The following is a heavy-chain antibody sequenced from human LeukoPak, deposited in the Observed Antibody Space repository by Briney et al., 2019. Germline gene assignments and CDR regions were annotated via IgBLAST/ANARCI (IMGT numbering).Heavy chain of an antibody. CDR2: ISGSGGST. J-gene: IGHJ5*02. CDR1: GFIFSSYA. D-gene: IGHD3-3*01. CDR3: AKVGRLRFLEWLRSGPNWFDP. V-gene: IGHV3-23*01. Sequence: GGSLRLSCATSGFIFSSYAMNWVRQAPGKGLEWVSAISGSGGSTYYADSVKGRFTISRDNSKNTLYLQMNSLRAEDTAVYYCAKVGRLRFLEWLRSGPNWFDPWGQGTLVTVSS.